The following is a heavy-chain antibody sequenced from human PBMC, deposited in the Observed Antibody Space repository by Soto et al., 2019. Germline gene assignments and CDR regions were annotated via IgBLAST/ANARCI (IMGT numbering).Heavy chain of an antibody. CDR3: ARGMVALRVVVATYYYYGMDV. V-gene: IGHV4-34*01. J-gene: IGHJ6*02. CDR2: INHSGST. CDR1: VGSFSGYY. D-gene: IGHD2-15*01. Sequence: SETLSLTCAFYVGSFSGYYWSWIRQPPGKGLEWIGEINHSGSTNYNPSLKSRVTISVDTSKNQFSLKLSSVTAADTAVYYCARGMVALRVVVATYYYYGMDVWGQGTTVTVSS.